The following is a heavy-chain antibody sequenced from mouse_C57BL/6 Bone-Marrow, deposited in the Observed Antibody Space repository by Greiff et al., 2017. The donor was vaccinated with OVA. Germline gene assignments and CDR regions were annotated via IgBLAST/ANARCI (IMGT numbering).Heavy chain of an antibody. CDR3: ARWAFRGSSYVGAMDY. J-gene: IGHJ4*01. D-gene: IGHD1-1*01. CDR1: GYTFTSYW. Sequence: QVHVKQPGAELVKPGASVKMSCKASGYTFTSYWITWVKQRPGQGLEWIGDIYPGSGSTNYNEKFKSKATLTVDTSSSTAYMQLSSLTSEDSAVYYCARWAFRGSSYVGAMDYWGQGTSVTVSS. V-gene: IGHV1-55*01. CDR2: IYPGSGST.